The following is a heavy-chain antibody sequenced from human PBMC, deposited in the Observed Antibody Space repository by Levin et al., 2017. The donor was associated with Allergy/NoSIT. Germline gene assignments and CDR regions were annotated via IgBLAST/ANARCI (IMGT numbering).Heavy chain of an antibody. CDR3: TKGSQDSSGYYSDY. D-gene: IGHD3-22*01. V-gene: IGHV3-73*01. CDR2: IRGKANHYAT. J-gene: IGHJ4*02. CDR1: GFTFSGSA. Sequence: GGSLRLSCAASGFTFSGSAIHWVRQASGKGLEWVGRIRGKANHYATAYGASVKGRFIISRDDSKNTAYLEMNSRKTEDTAMYYCTKGSQDSSGYYSDYWGQGALVTVSS.